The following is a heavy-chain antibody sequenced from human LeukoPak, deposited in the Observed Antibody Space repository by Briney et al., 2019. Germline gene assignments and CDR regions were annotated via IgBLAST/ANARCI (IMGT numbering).Heavy chain of an antibody. CDR1: GGSISSSSYY. V-gene: IGHV4-39*07. CDR3: ARDPAHYYDSSGYYPFDY. CDR2: IYYSGST. Sequence: SETLSLTCTVSGGSISSSSYYWGWIRQPPGKGLEWIGSIYYSGSTYYNPSLKSRVTISVDTSKNQFSLKLSSVTAADTAVYYCARDPAHYYDSSGYYPFDYWGQGTMVTVSS. D-gene: IGHD3-22*01. J-gene: IGHJ4*02.